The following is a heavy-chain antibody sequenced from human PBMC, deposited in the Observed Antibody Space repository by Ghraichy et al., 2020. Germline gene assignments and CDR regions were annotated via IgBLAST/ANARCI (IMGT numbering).Heavy chain of an antibody. J-gene: IGHJ4*02. CDR2: ISYDGSNK. V-gene: IGHV3-30*18. CDR1: GFTFSSYG. CDR3: AKDLFDYVWGSYRYLDY. D-gene: IGHD3-16*02. Sequence: GESLRLSCAASGFTFSSYGMHWVRQAPGKGLEWVAVISYDGSNKYYADSVKGRFTISRDNSKNTLYLQMNSLRAEDTAVYYCAKDLFDYVWGSYRYLDYWGQGTLVTVSS.